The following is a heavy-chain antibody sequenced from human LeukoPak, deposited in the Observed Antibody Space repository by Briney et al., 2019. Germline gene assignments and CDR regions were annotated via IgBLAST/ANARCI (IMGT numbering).Heavy chain of an antibody. CDR2: IYTSGST. V-gene: IGHV4-4*07. J-gene: IGHJ4*02. CDR3: ARDRGTWNDDGFDY. Sequence: SETLSLTCTVSGGSISSYYWSWIRQPAGKGLEWIGRIYTSGSTNCNPSLKSRVTMSVDTSKNQFSLKLSSVTAADTAVYYCARDRGTWNDDGFDYWGQGTLVTVSS. D-gene: IGHD1-1*01. CDR1: GGSISSYY.